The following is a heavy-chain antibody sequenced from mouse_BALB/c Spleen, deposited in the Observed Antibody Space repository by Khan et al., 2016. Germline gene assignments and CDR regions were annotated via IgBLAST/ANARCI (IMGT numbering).Heavy chain of an antibody. D-gene: IGHD2-12*01. Sequence: EVELVESGGGLVKPGGSLKLSCAASGFTFSSYAMSWVRQSPEKRLEWVAEISSGGSYTYYPDTVMGRFTISRDNAKNTLYLEMSSLRSEDTAMYYCARAYSPYWGQGTLVTVSS. CDR1: GFTFSSYA. V-gene: IGHV5-9-4*01. CDR3: ARAYSPY. CDR2: ISSGGSYT. J-gene: IGHJ3*01.